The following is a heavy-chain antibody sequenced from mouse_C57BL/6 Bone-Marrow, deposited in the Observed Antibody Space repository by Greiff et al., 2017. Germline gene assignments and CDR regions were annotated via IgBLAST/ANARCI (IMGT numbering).Heavy chain of an antibody. CDR1: GYTFTDYY. CDR3: ARDNYEYGGVYFDY. CDR2: INPNNGGT. V-gene: IGHV1-26*01. Sequence: VQLQQSGPELVKPGASVKISCKASGYTFTDYYMNWVKQSPGKSLEWIGDINPNNGGTSYNQKFKGKATLTVDKSSSTAYMELRSLTSEDSAVYYCARDNYEYGGVYFDYWGQGTTLTVSS. D-gene: IGHD2-4*01. J-gene: IGHJ2*01.